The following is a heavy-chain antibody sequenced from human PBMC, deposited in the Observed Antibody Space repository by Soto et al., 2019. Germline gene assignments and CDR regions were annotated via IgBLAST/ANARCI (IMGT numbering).Heavy chain of an antibody. J-gene: IGHJ6*02. Sequence: GASVKVSCKASGGTFSSYAISWVRQAPGQGLEWMGGIIPIFGTANYAQKFQGRVTITADESTSTAYMELSSLRSEDTAVYYCAREDERSGFRLPAYLQYYYYYGMDVWGQGTTVTVYS. V-gene: IGHV1-69*13. D-gene: IGHD3-3*01. CDR3: AREDERSGFRLPAYLQYYYYYGMDV. CDR2: IIPIFGTA. CDR1: GGTFSSYA.